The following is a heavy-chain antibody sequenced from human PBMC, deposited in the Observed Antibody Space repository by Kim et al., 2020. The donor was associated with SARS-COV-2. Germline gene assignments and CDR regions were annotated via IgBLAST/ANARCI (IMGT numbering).Heavy chain of an antibody. CDR3: ARSQTNYYDSSGYSGHAFDI. J-gene: IGHJ3*02. D-gene: IGHD3-22*01. CDR1: GGSISSGSYY. CDR2: IYTSGST. Sequence: SETLSLTCTVSGGSISSGSYYWSWIRQPAGKGLEWIGRIYTSGSTNYNPSLKSRVTISVDTSKNQFSLKLSSVTAADTAVYYCARSQTNYYDSSGYSGHAFDIWGQGTMVTVSS. V-gene: IGHV4-61*02.